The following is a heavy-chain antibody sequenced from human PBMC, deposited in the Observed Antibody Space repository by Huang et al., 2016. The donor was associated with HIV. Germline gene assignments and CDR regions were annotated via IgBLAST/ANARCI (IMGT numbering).Heavy chain of an antibody. V-gene: IGHV3-30-3*01. CDR3: TREYTVAGAFDI. J-gene: IGHJ3*02. CDR1: GFSFSNDA. CDR2: ISNDGTTT. D-gene: IGHD5-12*01. Sequence: QGQLVESGGGVVRPGRSLRLSCAASGFSFSNDAMHWVRQAPGKRLEWVTFISNDGTTTYYANSVKGRFTISRDNFKNTLYLQMNRLRGDDTAVYYCTREYTVAGAFDIWGQGTMVTVSS.